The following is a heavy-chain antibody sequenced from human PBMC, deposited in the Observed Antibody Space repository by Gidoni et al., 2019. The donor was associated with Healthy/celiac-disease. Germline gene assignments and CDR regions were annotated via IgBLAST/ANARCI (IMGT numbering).Heavy chain of an antibody. J-gene: IGHJ4*02. Sequence: QVQLVESGGGVVQPGRSLRLSCAASGFTFSSYGMHWVRQAPGKGLEWVAVISYDGSNKYYADSVKGRFTISRDNSKNTLYLQMNSLRAEDTAVYYCAKDKRLYSSSQTAFDYWGQGTLVTVSS. V-gene: IGHV3-30*18. CDR2: ISYDGSNK. CDR1: GFTFSSYG. CDR3: AKDKRLYSSSQTAFDY. D-gene: IGHD6-6*01.